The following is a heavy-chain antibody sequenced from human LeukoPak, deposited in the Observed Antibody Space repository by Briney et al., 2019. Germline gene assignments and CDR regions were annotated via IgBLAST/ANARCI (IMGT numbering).Heavy chain of an antibody. Sequence: TGGSLRLSCAASGFTFTRFWMAWVRQAPGKGLQWVAHIKEDGTEKYYLDSVKGRFTIAKDDAKNSLFLQMNSLTAEDTALYYCVRGAWELDYWGQGAPVTVSS. CDR2: IKEDGTEK. J-gene: IGHJ4*02. D-gene: IGHD1-26*01. V-gene: IGHV3-7*01. CDR3: VRGAWELDY. CDR1: GFTFTRFW.